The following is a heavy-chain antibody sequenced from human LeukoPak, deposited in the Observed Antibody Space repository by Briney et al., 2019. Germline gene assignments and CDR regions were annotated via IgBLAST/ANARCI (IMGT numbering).Heavy chain of an antibody. CDR1: GYTFTSYY. J-gene: IGHJ6*03. CDR3: ARDRLERRDRGDYYYYYMDV. D-gene: IGHD1-1*01. Sequence: ASVKVSCTASGYTFTSYYMHWVRQAPGQGLEWIGIINPIGDRKSYEQEFQGRVTMTKDTATSTVYMELSSLRSEDTAVYYWARDRLERRDRGDYYYYYMDVWGKGTTVTVSS. V-gene: IGHV1-46*01. CDR2: INPIGDRK.